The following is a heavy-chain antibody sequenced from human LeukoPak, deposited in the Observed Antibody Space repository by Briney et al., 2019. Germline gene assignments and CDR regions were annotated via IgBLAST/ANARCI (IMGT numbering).Heavy chain of an antibody. CDR2: ISSSGSTI. D-gene: IGHD5-24*01. CDR3: ARSVEMATILLDY. CDR1: GFTFSDYY. Sequence: PGGSLRLSCAASGFTFSDYYMSWIRQAPGKGLKWVSYISSSGSTIYYADSVKGRFTISRDNAKNSLYLQMNSLRAEDTAAYYCARSVEMATILLDYWGQGTLVTVSS. J-gene: IGHJ4*02. V-gene: IGHV3-11*01.